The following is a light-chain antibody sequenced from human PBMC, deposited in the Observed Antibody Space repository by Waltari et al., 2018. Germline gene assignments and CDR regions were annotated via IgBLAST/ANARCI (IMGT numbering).Light chain of an antibody. J-gene: IGLJ2*01. CDR2: DVS. V-gene: IGLV2-14*03. CDR1: SSDVGGYNY. Sequence: QSALTQPASVSGSPGQSITISCTGTSSDVGGYNYVSWYQQHQGKAPKLMIYDVSNRPSGVSTRFSGSKSGNTASLTISGLQAEDEADYYCSSYTSSSVVVFGGGTKLTVL. CDR3: SSYTSSSVVV.